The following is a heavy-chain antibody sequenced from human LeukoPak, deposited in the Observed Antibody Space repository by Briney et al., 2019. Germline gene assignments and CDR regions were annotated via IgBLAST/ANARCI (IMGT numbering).Heavy chain of an antibody. D-gene: IGHD3-10*02. J-gene: IGHJ4*02. Sequence: GGSLRLSCAASGFTFSSYAMHWVRQAPGRGPEWVAVTLHDGSNEYYADSVAGRFTISRDNSKNTLYLQMTSLSAEDTAVYYCARDHVREATVHYFDNWGQGTLVTVSS. CDR1: GFTFSSYA. V-gene: IGHV3-30*07. CDR3: ARDHVREATVHYFDN. CDR2: TLHDGSNE.